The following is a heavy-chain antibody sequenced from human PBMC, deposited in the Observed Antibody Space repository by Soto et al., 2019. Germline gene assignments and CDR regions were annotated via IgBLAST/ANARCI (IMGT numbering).Heavy chain of an antibody. CDR1: GGSISSYY. CDR3: ARRYGYSFEY. J-gene: IGHJ4*02. V-gene: IGHV4-59*08. D-gene: IGHD1-1*01. Sequence: PSETLSLTCTVFGGSISSYYWSWIRQPPGKGLEWIGYIYYSGSTNYNPSLKSRVTISVDTSKNQFSLKLSSVTAADTDVYYCARRYGYSFEYWGQGTLVTVSS. CDR2: IYYSGST.